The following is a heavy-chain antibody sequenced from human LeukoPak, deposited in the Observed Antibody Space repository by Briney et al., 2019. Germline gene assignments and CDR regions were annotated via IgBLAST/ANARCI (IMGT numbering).Heavy chain of an antibody. CDR3: ARGGSLTIFGYYYMDV. CDR1: GGSISSGSYY. CDR2: IYTSGST. V-gene: IGHV4-61*02. J-gene: IGHJ6*03. D-gene: IGHD3-3*01. Sequence: PSRTLSLTCTVSGGSISSGSYYWSWLRQPAGKGLEWIGRIYTSGSTNYNPSLKSRVTISVDTSKNQFSLKLSSVTAADTAVYYCARGGSLTIFGYYYMDVWGKGTTVTVSS.